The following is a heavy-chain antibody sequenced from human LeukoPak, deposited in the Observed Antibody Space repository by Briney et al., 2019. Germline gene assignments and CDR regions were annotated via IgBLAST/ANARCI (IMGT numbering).Heavy chain of an antibody. V-gene: IGHV3-21*01. D-gene: IGHD6-6*01. Sequence: PGGSLSLSXAASGFPFRSYSMNGVRQAPGKGLEGVSSISSSSSYIYYADSVNGRFTISRDNAKNSLYLQMNSLRAEDTAVYYCARDISSSYYYYMDVWGKGTTVTVSS. CDR1: GFPFRSYS. CDR3: ARDISSSYYYYMDV. J-gene: IGHJ6*03. CDR2: ISSSSSYI.